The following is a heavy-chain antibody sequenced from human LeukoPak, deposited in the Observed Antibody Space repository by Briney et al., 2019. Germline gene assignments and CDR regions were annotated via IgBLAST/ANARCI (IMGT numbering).Heavy chain of an antibody. CDR3: ARVAPTYSDFWWGFDYYMDV. V-gene: IGHV4-59*01. CDR1: GGSISSYY. CDR2: IYYSGNT. J-gene: IGHJ6*03. D-gene: IGHD3-3*01. Sequence: SETLSLTCTVSGGSISSYYWTWIRQPPGKGLEWIGYIYYSGNTNYNPSLKSRVTISSDTSKNQFSLKLSSVTAADTAVYYCARVAPTYSDFWWGFDYYMDVWGKGTTVTVSS.